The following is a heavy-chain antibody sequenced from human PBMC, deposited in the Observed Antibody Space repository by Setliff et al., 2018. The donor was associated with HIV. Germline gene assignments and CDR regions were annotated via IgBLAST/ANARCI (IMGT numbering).Heavy chain of an antibody. CDR1: GFTFSSYW. V-gene: IGHV3-9*01. CDR3: AKDQGSYGDYSFDY. CDR2: ISWNSGSI. J-gene: IGHJ4*02. Sequence: SLRLSCAASGFTFSSYWMSWVRQAPGKGLEWVSGISWNSGSIGYADSVKGRFTISRDNAKNSLYLQMNSLRAEDTALYYCAKDQGSYGDYSFDYWGQGTLVTVSS. D-gene: IGHD4-17*01.